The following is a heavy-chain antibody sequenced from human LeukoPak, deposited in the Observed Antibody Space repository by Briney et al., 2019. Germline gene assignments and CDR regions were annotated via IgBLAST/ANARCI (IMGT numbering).Heavy chain of an antibody. D-gene: IGHD2/OR15-2a*01. J-gene: IGHJ4*02. V-gene: IGHV3-30*03. CDR2: ISYDGSNK. CDR3: ATGGRGYFLDY. CDR1: GFTFSSYG. Sequence: GGSLRLSCAASGFTFSSYGMHWVRQAPGKGLEWVAVISYDGSNKYYADSVKGRFTISRDNSKNTLLLQMSDLRVDDTAFYYCATGGRGYFLDYWGLGTLVTVSS.